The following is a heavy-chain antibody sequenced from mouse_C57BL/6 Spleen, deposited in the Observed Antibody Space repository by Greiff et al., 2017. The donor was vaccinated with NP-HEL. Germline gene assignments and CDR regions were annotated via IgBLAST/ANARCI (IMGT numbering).Heavy chain of an antibody. CDR2: IDPSDSYT. Sequence: VQLQQPGAELVRPGTSVKLSCKASGYTFTSYWMLWVKQRPGQGLEWIGVIDPSDSYTNYNQKFKGKATLTVDTSSSTAYMQLSSLTSEDSAVYYCARQEYFDVWGTGTTVTVSS. V-gene: IGHV1-59*01. J-gene: IGHJ1*03. CDR1: GYTFTSYW. CDR3: ARQEYFDV.